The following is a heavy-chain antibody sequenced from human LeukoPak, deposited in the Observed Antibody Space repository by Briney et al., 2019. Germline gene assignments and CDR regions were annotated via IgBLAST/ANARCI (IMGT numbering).Heavy chain of an antibody. V-gene: IGHV4-59*01. CDR3: ARDSWGRFDY. D-gene: IGHD7-27*01. J-gene: IGHJ4*02. Sequence: SETLSLTCTVSGDSITTNYWSWIRQPPGKGLEWIGYIFQSGTTKYNPSLKSRVTILSDVSKNQFSLNLTSVTAADTAVYYCARDSWGRFDYWGQGTLVAVSS. CDR2: IFQSGTT. CDR1: GDSITTNY.